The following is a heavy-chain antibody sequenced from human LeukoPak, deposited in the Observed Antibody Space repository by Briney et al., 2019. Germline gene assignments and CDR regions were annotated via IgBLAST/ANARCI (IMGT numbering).Heavy chain of an antibody. CDR1: GGSISSSNW. D-gene: IGHD2-2*01. CDR3: ASATCSSTSCYGWYYYYGMDV. J-gene: IGHJ6*02. CDR2: IYHSGST. V-gene: IGHV4-4*02. Sequence: PSETLSLTCAVSGGSISSSNWWSWVRQPPGKGLEWIGEIYHSGSTNYNPSLKSRVTISVDKSKNQFSLKLSSVTAADTAVYYCASATCSSTSCYGWYYYYGMDVWGQGTTVTVSS.